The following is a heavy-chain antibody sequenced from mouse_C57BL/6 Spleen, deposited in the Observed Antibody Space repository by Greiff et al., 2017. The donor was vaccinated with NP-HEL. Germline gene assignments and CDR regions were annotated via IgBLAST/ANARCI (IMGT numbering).Heavy chain of an antibody. J-gene: IGHJ4*01. CDR1: GYAFSSYW. D-gene: IGHD3-2*02. CDR2: IYPEDGDT. Sequence: QVQLQQSGAELVKPGASVKISCKASGYAFSSYWMNWVKQRPGKGLEWIGQIYPEDGDTNYNGKFKGKATLTADKSSSTAYMQLSSLTSEDSAVYFCARSAQAPYAMDYWGQGTSVTVSS. CDR3: ARSAQAPYAMDY. V-gene: IGHV1-80*01.